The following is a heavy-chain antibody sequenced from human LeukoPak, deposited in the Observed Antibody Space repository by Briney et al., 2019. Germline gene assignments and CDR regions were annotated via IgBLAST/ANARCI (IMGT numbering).Heavy chain of an antibody. CDR1: GGSFSGYY. Sequence: SETLSLTCAVYGGSFSGYYWSWIRQPPGKGLEWIGEINHSGSTNYNPSLKSRVTISVDTSKNQFSLKLSSVTPADTAVYYCARGRTRITMVRGVVNFDYWGQGTLVTVSS. CDR3: ARGRTRITMVRGVVNFDY. CDR2: INHSGST. V-gene: IGHV4-34*01. J-gene: IGHJ4*02. D-gene: IGHD3-10*01.